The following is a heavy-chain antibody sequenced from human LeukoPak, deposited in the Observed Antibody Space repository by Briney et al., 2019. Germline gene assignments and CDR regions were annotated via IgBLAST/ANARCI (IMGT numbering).Heavy chain of an antibody. CDR2: IYNSGST. J-gene: IGHJ6*03. CDR3: ARHVGIAVAGRGAYWYMDV. Sequence: PSETPSLTCTVSGGSISSSNYYWGWIRQPPGKGLEWIGSIYNSGSTYYNPSLKSRVTISVDTSKNQFSLKLSSVTAADTAVYYCARHVGIAVAGRGAYWYMDVWGKGTTVTVSS. CDR1: GGSISSSNYY. D-gene: IGHD6-19*01. V-gene: IGHV4-39*01.